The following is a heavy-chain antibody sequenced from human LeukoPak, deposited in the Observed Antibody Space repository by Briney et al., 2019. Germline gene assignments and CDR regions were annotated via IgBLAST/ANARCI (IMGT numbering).Heavy chain of an antibody. V-gene: IGHV4-59*01. CDR1: GGSISGYY. Sequence: SETLSLTCTVSGGSISGYYWSWIRQPPGKGLDWLGYIYYTWSTNYNPSLKSRVTISVDTSKNHFSLRLSSVTAADTAVYYCASRVSYSGGFQYWGQGTLVTASS. J-gene: IGHJ4*02. D-gene: IGHD1-26*01. CDR3: ASRVSYSGGFQY. CDR2: IYYTWST.